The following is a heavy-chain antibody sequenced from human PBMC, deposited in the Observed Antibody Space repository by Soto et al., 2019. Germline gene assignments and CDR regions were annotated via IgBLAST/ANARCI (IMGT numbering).Heavy chain of an antibody. CDR2: IYYSGST. CDR3: ARYPVLTGYPNYYYGMDV. V-gene: IGHV4-39*01. D-gene: IGHD3-9*01. CDR1: GGSISSSSYY. J-gene: IGHJ6*02. Sequence: QLQLQESGPGLVKPSETLSLTCTVSGGSISSSSYYWGWIRQPPGKGLEWIGSIYYSGSTYYNPSLKSRVTISVDTSKTQFSLKLSSVTAADTAVYYCARYPVLTGYPNYYYGMDVWGQGTTVTVSS.